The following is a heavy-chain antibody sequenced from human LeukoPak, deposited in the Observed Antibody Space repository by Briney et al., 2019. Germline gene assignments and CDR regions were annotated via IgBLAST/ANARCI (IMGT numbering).Heavy chain of an antibody. J-gene: IGHJ6*03. CDR1: GGSISSSSYY. V-gene: IGHV4-39*07. CDR3: ARYPPPTTRRSYYYYYYMDV. CDR2: IYYSGST. Sequence: PSETLSLTCTVSGGSISSSSYYWGWIRQPPGKGLEWIGSIYYSGSTYYNPSLKSRVTISVDTSKNQFSLKLSSVTAADTAVYYCARYPPPTTRRSYYYYYYMDVWGKGTTVTVSS. D-gene: IGHD1-1*01.